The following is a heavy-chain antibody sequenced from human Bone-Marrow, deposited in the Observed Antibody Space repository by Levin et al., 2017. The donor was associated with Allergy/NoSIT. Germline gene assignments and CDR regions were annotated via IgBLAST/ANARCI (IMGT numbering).Heavy chain of an antibody. Sequence: GGSLRLSCEVSGFSLNTHWMHWVRQAPGKGLVWVSRISSDGNNIIYADFVKGRFTISRDNAKNTLFLQMDSLSAEDTGVYYCARETSTGWYYFDSWGRGTLVTVSS. CDR1: GFSLNTHW. D-gene: IGHD6-19*01. CDR2: ISSDGNNI. J-gene: IGHJ4*02. V-gene: IGHV3-74*01. CDR3: ARETSTGWYYFDS.